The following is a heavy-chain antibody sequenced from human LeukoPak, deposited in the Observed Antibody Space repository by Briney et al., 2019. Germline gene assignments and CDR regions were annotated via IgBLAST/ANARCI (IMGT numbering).Heavy chain of an antibody. CDR3: AREGVIPAAMVFDY. J-gene: IGHJ4*02. CDR2: IIPILGIA. D-gene: IGHD2-2*01. CDR1: GGTFSSYA. V-gene: IGHV1-69*04. Sequence: GSSVKVSCKASGGTFSSYAISWVRQAPGQGLEWMGRIIPILGIANYAQKFQGRVTITADKSTSTAYMELSSLRSEDTAVYYCAREGVIPAAMVFDYWGQGTLVTASS.